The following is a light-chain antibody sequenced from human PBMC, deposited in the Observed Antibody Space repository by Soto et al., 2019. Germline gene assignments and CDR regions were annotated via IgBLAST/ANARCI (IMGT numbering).Light chain of an antibody. CDR3: QQYNNWPPWT. CDR2: GAS. Sequence: EIVMTQSPATLSVSPGERATLSCRASQSVSSNLAWYQQKPGQDPRLLIYGASTRATGIPARFSGSGSGTEFTLTLSSLPSEDIAVYYCQQYNNWPPWTFGQGPKVEIK. V-gene: IGKV3-15*01. CDR1: QSVSSN. J-gene: IGKJ1*01.